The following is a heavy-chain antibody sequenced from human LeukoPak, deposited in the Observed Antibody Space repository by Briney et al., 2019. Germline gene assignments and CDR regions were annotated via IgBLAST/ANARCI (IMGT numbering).Heavy chain of an antibody. D-gene: IGHD2-21*02. CDR2: INPSGGST. Sequence: ASVKVSCKASGYTFTSYYMHWVRQAPGQGLEWMGIINPSGGSTSYAQKFQGRVTMTRDMSTSTVYMELSSLRSEDTAVYYCARDSGKRNGVVTAIPLWYFDLWGRGTLVTVSS. V-gene: IGHV1-46*01. J-gene: IGHJ2*01. CDR1: GYTFTSYY. CDR3: ARDSGKRNGVVTAIPLWYFDL.